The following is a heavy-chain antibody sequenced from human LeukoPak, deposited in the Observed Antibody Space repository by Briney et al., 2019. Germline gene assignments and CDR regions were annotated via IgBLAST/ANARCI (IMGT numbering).Heavy chain of an antibody. J-gene: IGHJ4*02. CDR3: ARDPVGGSTIFDY. V-gene: IGHV6-1*01. Sequence: SQTLSLTCAISGDSVSSNSAAWNWIRQSPSRGLEWLGRTYYRSKWYYDYAVAVKSRISINPDTSKNQFSLQLSSVTPEDAAVYYCARDPVGGSTIFDYWGQGTLVTVSS. D-gene: IGHD1-26*01. CDR1: GDSVSSNSAA. CDR2: TYYRSKWYY.